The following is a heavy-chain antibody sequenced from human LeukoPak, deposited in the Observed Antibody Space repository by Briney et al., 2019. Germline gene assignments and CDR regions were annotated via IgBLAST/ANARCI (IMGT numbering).Heavy chain of an antibody. J-gene: IGHJ4*02. D-gene: IGHD2-15*01. V-gene: IGHV3-48*02. CDR2: ITSSSSTL. CDR3: ARGRRETGYASFDY. CDR1: EFSFSTYS. Sequence: GGSLRLSCAASEFSFSTYSMNWVRQAPEKGLEWVSYITSSSSTLYYADSVKGRFTISRDNAKNSLYLQMNSLRDEDTAVYYCARGRRETGYASFDYWGQGTLVTVS.